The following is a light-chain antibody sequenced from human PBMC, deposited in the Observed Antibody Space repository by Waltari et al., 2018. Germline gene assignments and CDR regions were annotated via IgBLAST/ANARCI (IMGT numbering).Light chain of an antibody. V-gene: IGKV1-39*01. CDR1: QSISTY. CDR2: ATS. J-gene: IGKJ4*01. Sequence: DFQMTQSPSSLSASVGDRVTITCRASQSISTYLNWYQQKPGKAPNLLIYATSSLQSGVPPRFSGSGSGTDFTLTSSSLQPEDFATYYCQQSYSPLTFGGGTKVEIK. CDR3: QQSYSPLT.